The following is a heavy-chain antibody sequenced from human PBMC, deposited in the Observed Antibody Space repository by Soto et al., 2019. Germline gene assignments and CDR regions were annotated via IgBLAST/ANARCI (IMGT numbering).Heavy chain of an antibody. V-gene: IGHV1-46*01. Sequence: ASVKVSCRASGYAFTSYYMHWVRQAPGQGLEWMGIINPSGGSTSYAQKFQGRVTMTRDTSTSTVYMELSSLRSEDTAVYYCARDPGWELLTWFDPWGQGTLVTV. CDR1: GYAFTSYY. J-gene: IGHJ5*02. CDR3: ARDPGWELLTWFDP. D-gene: IGHD1-26*01. CDR2: INPSGGST.